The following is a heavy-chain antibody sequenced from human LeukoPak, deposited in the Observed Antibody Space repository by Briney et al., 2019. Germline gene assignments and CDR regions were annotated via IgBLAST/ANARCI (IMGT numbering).Heavy chain of an antibody. D-gene: IGHD6-13*01. CDR3: AKDHSLGSSSLGY. J-gene: IGHJ4*02. V-gene: IGHV3-30*02. CDR1: GFTFSSYG. CDR2: TRYDGSNK. Sequence: GGSLRLSCAASGFTFSSYGMHWVRQAPGKGLEWVAFTRYDGSNKYYADSVKGRFTISRDNSKNTLYLQMNSLRAEDTAVYYCAKDHSLGSSSLGYWGQGTLVTVSS.